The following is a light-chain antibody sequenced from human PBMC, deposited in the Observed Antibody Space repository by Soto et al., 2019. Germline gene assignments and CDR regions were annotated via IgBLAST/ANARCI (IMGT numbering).Light chain of an antibody. J-gene: IGLJ1*01. V-gene: IGLV2-14*01. Sequence: QSALTQPASVSGSPGQSITISCTGNSSDVGGYNYVSWYQQHPGKAPKLMIYEVSNRPSGVSNRFSGSKSGNTASLTISGLQAEDEADYYCSSYTSSSTLEVFGTGTKVTVL. CDR1: SSDVGGYNY. CDR2: EVS. CDR3: SSYTSSSTLEV.